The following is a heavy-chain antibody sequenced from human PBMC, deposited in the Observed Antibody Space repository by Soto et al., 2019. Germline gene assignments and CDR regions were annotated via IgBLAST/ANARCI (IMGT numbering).Heavy chain of an antibody. D-gene: IGHD2-2*03. V-gene: IGHV1-8*01. CDR2: MNPNSGNT. CDR1: GYTFTSYD. J-gene: IGHJ3*02. Sequence: ASVKVSCKASGYTFTSYDINWVRQATGQGLEWMGWMNPNSGNTGYAQKFQGRVTMTRNTSISTAYMELSSLRSEDTAVYYCARGLDIVVVPAAPRPFDIWGQGKMVTVSS. CDR3: ARGLDIVVVPAAPRPFDI.